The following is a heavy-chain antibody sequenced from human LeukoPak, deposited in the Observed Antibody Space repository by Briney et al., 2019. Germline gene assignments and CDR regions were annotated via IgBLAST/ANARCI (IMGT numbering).Heavy chain of an antibody. CDR2: IKSKTDGGTT. CDR3: TLPWGSGSYYDY. D-gene: IGHD3-10*01. CDR1: GFTFSNAW. J-gene: IGHJ4*02. V-gene: IGHV3-15*01. Sequence: GGSLRLSCAASGFTFSNAWLNWVRQAPGKGLEWVGHIKSKTDGGTTDYAAPVKGRFSISRDDSKNTLFLQMNSLKTEDTAVYYCTLPWGSGSYYDYWGQGTLVTVSS.